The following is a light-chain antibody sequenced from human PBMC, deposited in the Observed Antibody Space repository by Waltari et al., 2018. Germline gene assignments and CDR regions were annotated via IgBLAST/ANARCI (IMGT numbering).Light chain of an antibody. Sequence: IVLTPPPATPFVAPGERATLSCRASQHINMNLAWYQQKPGQAPRLLFYGASTRESGVPARFSGSGSGTEFTLTISSLQSEDFGLYYCQHYNDWPPWTFGQGTRVE. CDR2: GAS. J-gene: IGKJ1*01. CDR1: QHINMN. V-gene: IGKV3-15*01. CDR3: QHYNDWPPWT.